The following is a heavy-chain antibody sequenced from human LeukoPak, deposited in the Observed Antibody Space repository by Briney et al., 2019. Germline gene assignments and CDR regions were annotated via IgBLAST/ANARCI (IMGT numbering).Heavy chain of an antibody. D-gene: IGHD4-23*01. Sequence: GGSLRLSCAASGFTFSMSAMSWVRQVPGKGLAWVSGLNENGGNTYYADSVKGRFTISRDNSENMLFLQMSGLRAEDTAIYYCAMRETAGGNSGWFDPWGQGTLVTVSS. V-gene: IGHV3-23*01. CDR3: AMRETAGGNSGWFDP. CDR2: LNENGGNT. CDR1: GFTFSMSA. J-gene: IGHJ5*02.